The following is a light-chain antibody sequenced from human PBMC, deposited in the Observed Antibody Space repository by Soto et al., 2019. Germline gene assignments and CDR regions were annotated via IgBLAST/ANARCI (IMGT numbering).Light chain of an antibody. Sequence: DIQMTQSPSSLSASVGDRVTVTCRASQGINNYLAWYQQKPGKVPKLLIYAASTLQSGFPSRFSVSGSGTDFTLTISRMQPEDVATYYWQKYNSAPRTFGQGNKVEIK. CDR2: AAS. J-gene: IGKJ1*01. V-gene: IGKV1-27*01. CDR3: QKYNSAPRT. CDR1: QGINNY.